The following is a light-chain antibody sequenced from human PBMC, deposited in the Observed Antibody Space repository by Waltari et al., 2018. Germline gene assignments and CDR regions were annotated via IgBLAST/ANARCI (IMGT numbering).Light chain of an antibody. Sequence: NLKLTQPRSVSESPGKTVIISCTGSSGNIAGNYVQWYRQRPGSAPTSVIYESNQRPSVVPNRFSCSIDSASNSASLTIAGLKTEDEADYYCQSYDDNSPDWVFGGGTKLTVL. CDR3: QSYDDNSPDWV. CDR1: SGNIAGNY. CDR2: ESN. V-gene: IGLV6-57*02. J-gene: IGLJ3*02.